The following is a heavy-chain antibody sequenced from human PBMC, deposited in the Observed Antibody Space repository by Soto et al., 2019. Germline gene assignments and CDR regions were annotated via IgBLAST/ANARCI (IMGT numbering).Heavy chain of an antibody. Sequence: QVQLQQWGAGLLKPSETLSLTCAVYGGSFNGYYWSWIRQPPGKGLEWIGEINHSGSTNYNPSLTRRVTISVDTSKNQFSLKLSSVTAADTAVYYCARARRFGESYFDYWGQGTLVTVSS. CDR2: INHSGST. CDR3: ARARRFGESYFDY. D-gene: IGHD3-10*01. CDR1: GGSFNGYY. V-gene: IGHV4-34*01. J-gene: IGHJ4*02.